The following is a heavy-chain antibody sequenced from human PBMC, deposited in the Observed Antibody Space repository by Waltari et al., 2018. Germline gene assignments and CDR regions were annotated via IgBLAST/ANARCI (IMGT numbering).Heavy chain of an antibody. CDR2: TNTDGSFT. V-gene: IGHV3-74*01. J-gene: IGHJ4*02. Sequence: EVQLVESGAGLVQPGGSMRLPGAVFGCTFRSYWMHWCRQTPGAGLVWLSRTNTDGSFTNYADSVEGRFTMSRDNAKDTVYLQMNSLRAEDTAIYYCVRGSLNPGFDYWGQGTLVTVSS. CDR1: GCTFRSYW. CDR3: VRGSLNPGFDY.